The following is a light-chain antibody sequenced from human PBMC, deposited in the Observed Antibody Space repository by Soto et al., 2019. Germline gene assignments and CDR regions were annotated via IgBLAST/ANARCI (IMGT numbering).Light chain of an antibody. V-gene: IGLV1-40*01. CDR3: QSYDSRLSGLVI. Sequence: QAVVTQPPSVSGAPGQRVTISCTGSSSSIGAGYAVYWYQQLPGTAPKLLIYGNSNRPSGVPDRFSGSKSGTSASLAITGLQALDEADYYCQSYDSRLSGLVIFGGGTKLTVL. J-gene: IGLJ2*01. CDR2: GNS. CDR1: SSSIGAGYA.